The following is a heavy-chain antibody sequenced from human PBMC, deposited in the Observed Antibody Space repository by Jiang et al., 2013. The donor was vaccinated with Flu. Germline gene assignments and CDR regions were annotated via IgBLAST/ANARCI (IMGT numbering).Heavy chain of an antibody. D-gene: IGHD3-3*01. J-gene: IGHJ6*02. Sequence: GAEVKKPGSSVKVSCKASGGTFSSYAISWVRQAPGQGLEWMGRIIPILGIANYAQKFQGRVTITADKSTSTAYMELSSLRSEDTAVYYCASTIFGVVITHYYYYGMDVWGQGTTVTVSS. CDR2: IIPILGIA. V-gene: IGHV1-69*04. CDR3: ASTIFGVVITHYYYYGMDV. CDR1: GGTFSSYA.